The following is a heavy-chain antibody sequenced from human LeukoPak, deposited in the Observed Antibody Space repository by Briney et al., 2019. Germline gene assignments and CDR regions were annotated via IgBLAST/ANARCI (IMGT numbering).Heavy chain of an antibody. J-gene: IGHJ6*03. CDR3: ARGSGSYWRDYYYMDV. CDR2: INPNSGGT. D-gene: IGHD1-26*01. CDR1: GFTFTSYY. Sequence: PGGSLRLSCAASGFTFTSYYMHWVRQAPGQGLEWMGWINPNSGGTNYAQKFQGRVTMTRDTSISTAYMELSRRRTDDTAVYYCARGSGSYWRDYYYMDVWGKGTTVTVSS. V-gene: IGHV1-2*02.